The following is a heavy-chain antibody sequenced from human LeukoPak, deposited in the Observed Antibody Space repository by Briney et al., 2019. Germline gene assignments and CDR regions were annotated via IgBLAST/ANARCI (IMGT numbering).Heavy chain of an antibody. CDR1: GGSFSGYY. V-gene: IGHV4-34*01. Sequence: PSETLSLTCAVYGGSFSGYYWSWIRQPPGKGLEWIGEINHSGSTKYNPSLKSRVTISVDTSKNQSSLKLSSVTAADTAVYYCARDSEYSSSFAFDIWGPGTVVTVSS. D-gene: IGHD6-13*01. CDR2: INHSGST. CDR3: ARDSEYSSSFAFDI. J-gene: IGHJ3*02.